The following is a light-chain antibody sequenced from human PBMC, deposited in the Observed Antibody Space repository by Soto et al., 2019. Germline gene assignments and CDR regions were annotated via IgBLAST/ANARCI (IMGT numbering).Light chain of an antibody. CDR3: QQRSNWIT. CDR1: QSVSSSY. CDR2: GAS. Sequence: PGTLSLSPWEGATLSCRASQSVSSSYIAWYQQRPGQTPRLLIYGASTRATGIPARFSGSGSGTDFTLTISSVEPEDFAVYYCQQRSNWITFGQGTRLEIK. V-gene: IGKV3D-20*02. J-gene: IGKJ5*01.